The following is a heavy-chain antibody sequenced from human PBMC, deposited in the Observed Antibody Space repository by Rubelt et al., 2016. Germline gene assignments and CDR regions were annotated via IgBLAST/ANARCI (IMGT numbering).Heavy chain of an antibody. CDR2: ISRSSGAI. D-gene: IGHD3-10*01. CDR1: GFTFSSYS. J-gene: IGHJ4*02. V-gene: IGHV3-48*04. Sequence: ASGFTFSSYSMNWVRQASGKGLEWLSYISRSSGAIYYADSVKGRFTLSRDDSRNTLYLQMNSLRAEDTALYYCANERGFCWGQGTLVTVSS. CDR3: ANERGFC.